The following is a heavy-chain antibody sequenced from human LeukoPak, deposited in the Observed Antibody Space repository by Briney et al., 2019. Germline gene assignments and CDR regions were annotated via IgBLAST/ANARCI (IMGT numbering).Heavy chain of an antibody. CDR3: AKEAVDCSGGSCSFDY. D-gene: IGHD2-15*01. CDR1: GFTFSSYG. V-gene: IGHV3-30*18. Sequence: GGSLRLSCAASGFTFSSYGMHWVRQAPGKGLEWVAVISYDGSNKYYADSVKGRFTISRDNSKNTLYLQMNSLRAEDTAVYYCAKEAVDCSGGSCSFDYWGQGTLVPVSS. J-gene: IGHJ4*02. CDR2: ISYDGSNK.